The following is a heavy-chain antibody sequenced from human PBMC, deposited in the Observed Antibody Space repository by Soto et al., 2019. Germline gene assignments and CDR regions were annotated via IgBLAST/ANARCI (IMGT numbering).Heavy chain of an antibody. D-gene: IGHD3-22*01. CDR2: ISSSSSTI. J-gene: IGHJ4*02. CDR3: ARMYYYDSSGYYPTFDY. CDR1: GFTFSSYS. Sequence: GGSLRLSCAASGFTFSSYSMNWVRQAPGKGLEWVSYISSSSSTIYYADSVKGRFTIPRDNAKNSLYLQMNSLRDEDTAVYYCARMYYYDSSGYYPTFDYWGQGTLVTVSS. V-gene: IGHV3-48*02.